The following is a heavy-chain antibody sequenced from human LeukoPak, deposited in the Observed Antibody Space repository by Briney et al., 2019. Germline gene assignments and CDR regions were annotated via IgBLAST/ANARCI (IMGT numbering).Heavy chain of an antibody. CDR2: IYHSGST. J-gene: IGHJ4*02. CDR1: GGSFSGYY. CDR3: ARGRYGWLPFDY. Sequence: PSETLSLTFAVYGGSFSGYYWSWIRQPPGKGLEWIGYIYHSGSTYYNPSLKSRVTISVDTSKNQFTLKLSSVTAADTAVYYCARGRYGWLPFDYWGQGTLVTVSS. V-gene: IGHV4-34*01. D-gene: IGHD3-16*01.